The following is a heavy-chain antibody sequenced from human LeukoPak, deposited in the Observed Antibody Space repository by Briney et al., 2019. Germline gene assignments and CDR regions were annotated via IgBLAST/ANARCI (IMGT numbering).Heavy chain of an antibody. CDR3: ARDYDTTGRAFDI. CDR1: GFTFSTYS. V-gene: IGHV3-48*02. Sequence: GGSLRLSCAASGFTFSTYSMNWVRQAPGKGLEWVSYISSRSGTIHYADSVEGRFTISRDNAKNSMYLQMNSLRDEDTAVYYCARDYDTTGRAFDIWGQGTMVTVSS. J-gene: IGHJ3*02. D-gene: IGHD3-22*01. CDR2: ISSRSGTI.